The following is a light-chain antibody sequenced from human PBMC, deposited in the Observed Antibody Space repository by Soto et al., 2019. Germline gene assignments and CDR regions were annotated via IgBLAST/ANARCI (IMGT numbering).Light chain of an antibody. Sequence: QSALTQPRSVSGSPGQSVTISCTGTSSDVGGYNYVSWYQQHPGKAPKLMIYDVSRRPSGVPDRFSGSMSGNTASLTISGLQAEDEADYFCSSYSISTAYLFGTGTKV. CDR1: SSDVGGYNY. CDR3: SSYSISTAYL. V-gene: IGLV2-11*01. J-gene: IGLJ1*01. CDR2: DVS.